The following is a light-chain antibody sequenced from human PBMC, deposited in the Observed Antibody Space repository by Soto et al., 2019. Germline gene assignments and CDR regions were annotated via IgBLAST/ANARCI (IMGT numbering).Light chain of an antibody. J-gene: IGLJ2*01. V-gene: IGLV8-61*01. CDR3: QSYDSNTVI. CDR1: SGSVSSRYY. CDR2: SGD. Sequence: QTVVTQEASLSVSPGGTVTLTCGLTSGSVSSRYYPSWYRQDPGQTPRTLIYSGDIRSSGVPDRFSGSTDGSSNSASLTISGLQTEDEADYYCQSYDSNTVIFGGGTQLTVL.